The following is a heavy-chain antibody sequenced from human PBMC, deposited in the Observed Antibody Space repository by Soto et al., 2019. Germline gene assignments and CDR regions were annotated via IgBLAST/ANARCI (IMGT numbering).Heavy chain of an antibody. V-gene: IGHV4-30-2*01. CDR3: FIGSTMVRGRGYYGRDV. Sequence: SHTNTVSDGNIINRGYSRSWKRTTPGQGLEWIGYIYHSGSTYYNPSLKSRVTISVDRSKNQFSLKLSSVTAADTAVYYGFIGSTMVRGRGYYGRDVWGRG. D-gene: IGHD3-10*01. CDR1: DGNIINRGYS. J-gene: IGHJ6*01. CDR2: IYHSGST.